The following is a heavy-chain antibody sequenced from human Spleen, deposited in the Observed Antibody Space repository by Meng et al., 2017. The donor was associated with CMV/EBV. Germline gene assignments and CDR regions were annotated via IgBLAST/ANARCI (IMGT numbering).Heavy chain of an antibody. J-gene: IGHJ6*02. CDR2: IYSGGST. Sequence: GESLKISCAASGFTVSSNYMSWVRQAPGKGLEWVSVIYSGGSTYYADSVKGRFTISRDNSMKTLYLQMNSLRAEDTAVYYCARDQFLGSSPNYYYYGMDVWGQGTTVTVSS. D-gene: IGHD6-6*01. V-gene: IGHV3-53*01. CDR1: GFTVSSNY. CDR3: ARDQFLGSSPNYYYYGMDV.